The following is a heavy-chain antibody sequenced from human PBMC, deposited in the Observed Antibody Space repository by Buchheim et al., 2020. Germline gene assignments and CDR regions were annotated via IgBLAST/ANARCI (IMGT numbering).Heavy chain of an antibody. J-gene: IGHJ4*02. CDR1: GFTFSSYA. D-gene: IGHD2-2*01. V-gene: IGHV3-23*01. CDR3: AKDRLGYCSSTSCGGFDY. Sequence: EVQLLESGGGLVQPGGSLRLSCAASGFTFSSYAMSWVRQAPGKGLEWVSAISGSGGSTYYADSVKGRFTISRDNSKNTLYLQMNSLRTEDTAVYYCAKDRLGYCSSTSCGGFDYWGQGTL. CDR2: ISGSGGST.